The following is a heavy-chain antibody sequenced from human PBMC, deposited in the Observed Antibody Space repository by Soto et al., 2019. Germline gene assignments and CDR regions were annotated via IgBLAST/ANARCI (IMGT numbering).Heavy chain of an antibody. V-gene: IGHV3-33*01. Sequence: GGSLRLSCAASGFTFSSYGMHWVRQAPGKGLEWVAVIWYDGSNKYYADSVKGRFTISRDNSKNTLYLQMNSLRAEDTAVYYCARGGDNYYDSSRLTKYYFDYWGQGTLVTVSS. J-gene: IGHJ4*02. CDR3: ARGGDNYYDSSRLTKYYFDY. CDR2: IWYDGSNK. D-gene: IGHD3-22*01. CDR1: GFTFSSYG.